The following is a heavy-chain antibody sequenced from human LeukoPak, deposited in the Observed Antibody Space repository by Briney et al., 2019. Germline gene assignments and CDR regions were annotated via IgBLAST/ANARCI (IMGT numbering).Heavy chain of an antibody. Sequence: PSETLSLTCAVYGGSFSGYYWSWIRQPPGKGLEWIGEINHSGSTNYNPSLKSRVTISVDTSKSQFSLKLSSVTAADTAVYYCARHSPMVRGATFGYWGQGTLVTVSS. CDR1: GGSFSGYY. J-gene: IGHJ4*02. CDR3: ARHSPMVRGATFGY. D-gene: IGHD3-10*01. V-gene: IGHV4-34*01. CDR2: INHSGST.